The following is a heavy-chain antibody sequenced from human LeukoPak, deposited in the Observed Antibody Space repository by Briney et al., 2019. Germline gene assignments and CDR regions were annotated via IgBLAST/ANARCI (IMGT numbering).Heavy chain of an antibody. CDR3: AKAEGSGNQPFDY. V-gene: IGHV3-23*01. D-gene: IGHD3-10*01. CDR2: TSGGGGST. Sequence: GGSLRLSCAASGFTFSSYAMSWVRQAPGKGLEWVSATSGGGGSTYYADSVKGRSTISRDNSKNTLYLHMNGLRAEDTAVYYCAKAEGSGNQPFDYWGQGNLVTVSS. J-gene: IGHJ4*02. CDR1: GFTFSSYA.